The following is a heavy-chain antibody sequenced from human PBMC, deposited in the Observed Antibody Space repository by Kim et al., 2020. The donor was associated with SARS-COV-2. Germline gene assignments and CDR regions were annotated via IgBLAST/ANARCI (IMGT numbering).Heavy chain of an antibody. V-gene: IGHV1-2*06. CDR3: ARSEAGTIDY. J-gene: IGHJ4*02. CDR1: GYTFTGYS. D-gene: IGHD6-19*01. Sequence: ASVKVSCKASGYTFTGYSIHWVRQGPGQGLEWVGRINPNSGGTNYAQKFQGRVTLASDTSITTAYMEMSSLKSDDTAGYYCARSEAGTIDYWGQGTLVTV. CDR2: INPNSGGT.